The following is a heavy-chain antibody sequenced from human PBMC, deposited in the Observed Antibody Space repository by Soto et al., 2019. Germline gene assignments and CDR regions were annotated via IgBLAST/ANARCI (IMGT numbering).Heavy chain of an antibody. D-gene: IGHD4-17*01. CDR3: ASIVSSAHGEFSD. CDR1: GGSISSGGYY. Sequence: QVQLQESGPGLVKPSQTLSLTCTVSGGSISSGGYYWSWIRQHPGKGLEWIGYIYYSGSTYYNPSLKSRVTLSVDTSKRQSSLKLSSVTAADTAVYYCASIVSSAHGEFSDWGQGTLVTVSS. V-gene: IGHV4-31*03. J-gene: IGHJ4*02. CDR2: IYYSGST.